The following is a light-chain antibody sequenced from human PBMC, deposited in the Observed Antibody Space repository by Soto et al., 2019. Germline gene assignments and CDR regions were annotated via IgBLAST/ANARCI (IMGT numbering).Light chain of an antibody. V-gene: IGKV3-15*01. CDR1: QSVRTN. Sequence: EIVMTQSPATLSASPGERATLSCRASQSVRTNLAWYQQKPGQTPRLLIYDTSIRATGVPARFSGSRSGAEFTLTISSLQSEDFAVYYCQHYVTWPLTFGGGTKVDIK. CDR3: QHYVTWPLT. CDR2: DTS. J-gene: IGKJ4*01.